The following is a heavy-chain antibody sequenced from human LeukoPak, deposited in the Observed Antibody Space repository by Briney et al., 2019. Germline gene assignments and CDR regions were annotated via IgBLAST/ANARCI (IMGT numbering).Heavy chain of an antibody. V-gene: IGHV1-18*01. J-gene: IGHJ4*02. CDR1: GYTFTTYG. Sequence: ASVKVSCKASGYTFTTYGVTWVRQAPGQGLEWMGWINTYSGNTNYAQKLQGRVTMTTDTSTSTAYMELRSLRSDDTAVYYCARNSHGYSSGWLQFNFDYWGQGTLVTVSS. D-gene: IGHD6-19*01. CDR3: ARNSHGYSSGWLQFNFDY. CDR2: INTYSGNT.